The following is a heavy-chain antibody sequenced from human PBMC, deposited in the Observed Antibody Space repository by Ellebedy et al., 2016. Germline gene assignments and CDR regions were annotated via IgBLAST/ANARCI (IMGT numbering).Heavy chain of an antibody. J-gene: IGHJ6*03. CDR2: MNPAGGNT. V-gene: IGHV1-8*01. D-gene: IGHD4-23*01. CDR1: GYTFGPHD. Sequence: ASVKVSCKTSGYTFGPHDINWVRQATGQGLEWMGWMNPAGGNTGYAQKFQGRVTMTTDTSTSTAYMELRSLRSDDTAVYYCARVLGNGGNNDHYMDVWGKGTTVTVSS. CDR3: ARVLGNGGNNDHYMDV.